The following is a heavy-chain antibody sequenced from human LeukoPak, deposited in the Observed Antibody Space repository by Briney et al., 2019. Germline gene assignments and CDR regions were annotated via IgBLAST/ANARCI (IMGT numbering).Heavy chain of an antibody. CDR2: ITGPGDGA. Sequence: GGSLRLSCVASGFTFSGYALSWVRQAPGKGLEWVSAITGPGDGAFYADSVKGRFTVSRDNSRSTLYLQMNSLRGDDTAVYYCAKRIYGWYQIDYWGQGALVTVSS. V-gene: IGHV3-23*01. CDR1: GFTFSGYA. CDR3: AKRIYGWYQIDY. D-gene: IGHD6-19*01. J-gene: IGHJ4*02.